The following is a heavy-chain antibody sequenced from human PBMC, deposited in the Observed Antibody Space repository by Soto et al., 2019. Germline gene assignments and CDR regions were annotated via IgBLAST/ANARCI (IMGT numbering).Heavy chain of an antibody. J-gene: IGHJ4*02. CDR2: IYYSGST. D-gene: IGHD3-16*01. Sequence: SETLSLTCTVSGGSISSYYWSWIRQPPGKGLEWIGYIYYSGSTNYNPSLKSRVTISVDTSKNQFSLKLSSVTAADTAVYYCARGSPTHYDYAHWGQGTLVTVSS. CDR1: GGSISSYY. V-gene: IGHV4-59*01. CDR3: ARGSPTHYDYAH.